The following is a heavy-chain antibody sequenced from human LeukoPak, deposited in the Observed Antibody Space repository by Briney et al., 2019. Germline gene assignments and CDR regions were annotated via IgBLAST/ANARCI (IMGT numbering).Heavy chain of an antibody. CDR3: ARGAYYYDIGAAFDI. J-gene: IGHJ3*02. D-gene: IGHD3-22*01. CDR1: GFTFSSYA. CDR2: ISYDGSDK. V-gene: IGHV3-30*04. Sequence: QPGGSLRLSCAASGFTFSSYAMHWVRQAPGKGLEWVAVISYDGSDKYYADSVKGRFTISRDNSKNTLYLQMNSLRAEDTAVYYCARGAYYYDIGAAFDIWGQGTMVTVPS.